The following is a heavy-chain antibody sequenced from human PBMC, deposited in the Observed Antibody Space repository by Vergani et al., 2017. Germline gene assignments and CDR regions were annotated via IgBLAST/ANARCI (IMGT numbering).Heavy chain of an antibody. CDR1: GFTFTSSA. CDR3: ARDRGIIAVAGNLVY. D-gene: IGHD6-19*01. CDR2: IVVGSGNT. V-gene: IGHV1-58*01. Sequence: QMQLVQSGPEVKKPGTSVKVSCKASGFTFTSSAVQWVRQARGQRLERIGWIVVGSGNTNYAQKFQERVTITRDTSASTAYMELSSLRSEDTAVYYCARDRGIIAVAGNLVYWGQGTLVTVSS. J-gene: IGHJ4*02.